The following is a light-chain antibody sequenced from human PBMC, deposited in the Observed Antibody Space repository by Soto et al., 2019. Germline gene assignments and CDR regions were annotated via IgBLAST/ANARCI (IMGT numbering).Light chain of an antibody. V-gene: IGLV2-23*02. CDR1: SSDVGSYNL. CDR3: CSYAGSSTFLYV. CDR2: EVS. Sequence: QSVLTQPASVSGSPGQSITISCTGTSSDVGSYNLVSCYQQHPGKAPKLMIYEVSKPPSGVSNRFSGSNSANTASLTISGLQAEDEADYYCCSYAGSSTFLYVFGTGTKVTVL. J-gene: IGLJ1*01.